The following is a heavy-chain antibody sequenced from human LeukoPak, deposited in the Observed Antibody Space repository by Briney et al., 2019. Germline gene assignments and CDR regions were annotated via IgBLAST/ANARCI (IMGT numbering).Heavy chain of an antibody. CDR1: GYTFTGYY. CDR3: ARVKTMIIVVSLFDY. V-gene: IGHV1-2*02. J-gene: IGHJ4*02. CDR2: INPNSGGT. D-gene: IGHD3-22*01. Sequence: ASVKVSCKASGYTFTGYYMHWVRQAPGQGLEWMGWINPNSGGTNYAQQFQGRLTMTRDTSISTAYMELSRLRSDDTAVSYCARVKTMIIVVSLFDYWGQGTLVTVSS.